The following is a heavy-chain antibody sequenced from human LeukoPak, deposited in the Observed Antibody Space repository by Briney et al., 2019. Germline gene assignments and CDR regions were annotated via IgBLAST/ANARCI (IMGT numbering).Heavy chain of an antibody. D-gene: IGHD4-17*01. J-gene: IGHJ6*03. Sequence: AALVKVSCKASGYTFTSYGISWVRQAPGQGLEWMGWISAYNGNTNYAQKLQGRVTMTTDTSTSTAYMELRSLRSDDTAVYYCARVPNYGDYAYYYYYMDVWGKGTTVTVSS. CDR2: ISAYNGNT. CDR1: GYTFTSYG. V-gene: IGHV1-18*01. CDR3: ARVPNYGDYAYYYYYMDV.